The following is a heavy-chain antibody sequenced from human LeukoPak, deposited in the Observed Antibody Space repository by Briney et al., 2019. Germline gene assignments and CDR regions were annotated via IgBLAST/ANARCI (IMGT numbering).Heavy chain of an antibody. CDR1: GYTFRSYE. CDR2: IHPNSGKT. Sequence: ALVKVSCKASGYTFRSYEINWVRQAPGQGLEWVGWIHPNSGKTGYAQKFQGRVTMTRDTSTETAFIELSSLKFDDTATFYCARGHYGGNRYFDIRGRGTLVTVSS. D-gene: IGHD4-23*01. J-gene: IGHJ4*02. CDR3: ARGHYGGNRYFDI. V-gene: IGHV1-8*01.